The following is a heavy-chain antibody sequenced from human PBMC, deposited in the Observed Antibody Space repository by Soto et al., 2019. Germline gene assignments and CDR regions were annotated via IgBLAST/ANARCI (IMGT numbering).Heavy chain of an antibody. V-gene: IGHV4-61*01. CDR2: VYYSGST. D-gene: IGHD3-3*01. CDR3: ARDSITVYGMVNPPGMDV. CDR1: GDSVTSGSFY. Sequence: SETLSLTCSVSGDSVTSGSFYWSWIRQPPGKGLEWIGYVYYSGSTRYNPSLESRVTISLDKSKNQFSLKLTSVTVADTAVYYCARDSITVYGMVNPPGMDVWGQGTTVTVSS. J-gene: IGHJ6*02.